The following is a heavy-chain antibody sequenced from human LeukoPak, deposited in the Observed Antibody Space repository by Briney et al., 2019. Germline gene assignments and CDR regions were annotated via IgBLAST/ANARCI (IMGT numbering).Heavy chain of an antibody. Sequence: GASVKVSCKASGGTSSNYPFNWVRQAPGQGFEWMGSIIPSFGAPAYAQKFEDRITLTADKSTGTVYMELSSLRPDDTAFYYCARGSKYYYASGSYSADYWGQGSLVSVSS. D-gene: IGHD3-10*01. CDR3: ARGSKYYYASGSYSADY. V-gene: IGHV1-69*06. CDR2: IIPSFGAP. CDR1: GGTSSNYP. J-gene: IGHJ4*02.